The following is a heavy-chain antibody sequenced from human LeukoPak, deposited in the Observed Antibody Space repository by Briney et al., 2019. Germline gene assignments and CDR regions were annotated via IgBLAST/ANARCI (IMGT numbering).Heavy chain of an antibody. CDR1: XFXXSSXY. CDR3: AREGDPNWNGFFDY. D-gene: IGHD1-20*01. V-gene: IGHV3-53*01. J-gene: IGHJ4*02. CDR2: IYSGGST. Sequence: SLXLSCAASXFXXSSXYMSWVXQXPGKGXEWVSVIYSGGSTYYADSVKGRFTISRDNSKYTLYLQMNSLRAEDTAVYYCAREGDPNWNGFFDYWGQGALVTVSS.